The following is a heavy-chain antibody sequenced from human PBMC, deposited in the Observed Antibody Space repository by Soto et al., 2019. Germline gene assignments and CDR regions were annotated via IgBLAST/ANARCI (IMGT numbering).Heavy chain of an antibody. CDR1: GFTFSTYA. Sequence: PGGSLRLSCAASGFTFSTYALSWVRQAPGKGLEWVSVISGSSVNTYYADSVKGRFTISRDNSKNTLYLQMNILRAEDTAVYYCAKLGYCYDTSCGGFDYWGQGTLVTVSS. J-gene: IGHJ4*02. CDR2: ISGSSVNT. D-gene: IGHD2-2*01. CDR3: AKLGYCYDTSCGGFDY. V-gene: IGHV3-23*01.